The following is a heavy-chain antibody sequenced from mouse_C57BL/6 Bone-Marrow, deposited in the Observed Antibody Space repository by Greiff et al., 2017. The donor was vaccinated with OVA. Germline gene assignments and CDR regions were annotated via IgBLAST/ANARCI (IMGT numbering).Heavy chain of an antibody. CDR1: GYSITSGYY. J-gene: IGHJ2*01. Sequence: EVHLVESGPGLVKPSQSLSLTCSVTGYSITSGYYWNWIRQFPGNKLEWMGYISYDGSNNYNPSLKNRISITRDTSKNQFFLKLNSVTTEDTATYYCAEGDLDYWGQGTTLTVSS. CDR3: AEGDLDY. CDR2: ISYDGSN. V-gene: IGHV3-6*01.